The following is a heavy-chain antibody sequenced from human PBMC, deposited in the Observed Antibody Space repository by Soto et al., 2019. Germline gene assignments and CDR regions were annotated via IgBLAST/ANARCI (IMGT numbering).Heavy chain of an antibody. CDR3: AKETKNASLFNRFDI. D-gene: IGHD1-1*01. V-gene: IGHV3-23*01. CDR2: LSGSGTST. Sequence: RLSYAASWVSSVNYGMNWVRQTPGKGLEWVSGLSGSGTSTYYADSVKGRFTISRDNSRDTLFLQMNSLTADDTAVYYCAKETKNASLFNRFDIRGQGALVTVPS. CDR1: WVSSVNYG. J-gene: IGHJ4*02.